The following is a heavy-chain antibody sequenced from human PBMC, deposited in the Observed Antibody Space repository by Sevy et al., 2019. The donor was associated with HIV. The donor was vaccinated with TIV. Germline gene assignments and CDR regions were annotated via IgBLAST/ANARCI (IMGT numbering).Heavy chain of an antibody. J-gene: IGHJ4*02. CDR2: IYHSGST. Sequence: SETLSLTCAVSGYSISSGYYWGWIRQPPGKGLEWIGSIYHSGSTYYNPSLKSRVTISVDTSKNQFSLKLSSVTAADTAVYYCANAQLGLDYWGQGTLVTVSS. V-gene: IGHV4-38-2*01. CDR3: ANAQLGLDY. CDR1: GYSISSGYY. D-gene: IGHD6-6*01.